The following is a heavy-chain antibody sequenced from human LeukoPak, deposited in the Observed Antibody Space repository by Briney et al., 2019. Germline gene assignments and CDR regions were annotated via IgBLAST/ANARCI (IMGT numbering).Heavy chain of an antibody. J-gene: IGHJ6*03. CDR1: GGSISSYY. CDR2: IYTSGST. V-gene: IGHV4-4*07. Sequence: SETLSLTCTVSGGSISSYYWSWIRQPAGKGLEWIWRIYTSGSTNYNPSLKSRVTMSVDTSKNQFSLKLSSVTAADTAVYYCARDRTTVTTVAYYYYMDVWGKGTTVTVSS. D-gene: IGHD4-11*01. CDR3: ARDRTTVTTVAYYYYMDV.